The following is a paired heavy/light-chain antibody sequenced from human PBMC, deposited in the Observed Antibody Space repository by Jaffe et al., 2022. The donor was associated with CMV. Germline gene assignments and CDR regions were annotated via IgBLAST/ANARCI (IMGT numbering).Light chain of an antibody. CDR1: SSDVGGYNY. Sequence: QSALTQPRSVSGSPGQSVTISCTGTSSDVGGYNYVSWYQQHPGKAPKLMIYDVSKRPSGVPDRFSGSKSGNTASLTISGLQAEDEADYYCCSYAGSYTPLFGGGTKLTVL. V-gene: IGLV2-11*01. J-gene: IGLJ3*02. CDR3: CSYAGSYTPL. CDR2: DVS.
Heavy chain of an antibody. CDR1: GYTFTGYY. Sequence: QVQLVQSGAEVKKPGASVKVSCKASGYTFTGYYMHWVRQAPGQGLEWMGWINPNSGGTNYAQKFQGRVTMTRDTSISTAYMELSRLRSDDTAVYYCARDYTRTMVRGVITRFPGYWGQGTLVTVSS. CDR3: ARDYTRTMVRGVITRFPGY. V-gene: IGHV1-2*02. CDR2: INPNSGGT. D-gene: IGHD3-10*01. J-gene: IGHJ4*02.